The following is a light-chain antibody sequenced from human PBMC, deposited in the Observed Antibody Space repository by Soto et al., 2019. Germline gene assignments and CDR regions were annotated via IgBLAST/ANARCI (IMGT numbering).Light chain of an antibody. CDR2: KAS. J-gene: IGKJ1*01. V-gene: IGKV1-5*03. Sequence: DNQMTQSPSTLSASVGDRVTITCRASQSIGTWLAWYQQKPGKAPKLLIYKASNLASGVPSRFSGSGYGTDFTLTIRSLQSDDFATYYCQHDNGGTFGQGTMV. CDR3: QHDNGGT. CDR1: QSIGTW.